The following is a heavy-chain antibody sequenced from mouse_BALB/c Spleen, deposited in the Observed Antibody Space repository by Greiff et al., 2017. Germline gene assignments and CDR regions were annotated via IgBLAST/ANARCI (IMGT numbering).Heavy chain of an antibody. Sequence: EVQGVESGGGLVQPGGSLRLSCATSGFTFTDYYMSWVRQPPGKALEWLGFIRNKANGYTTEYSASVKGRFTISRDNSQSILYLQMNTLRAEDSATYYCARDKRGITTGDWYFDVWGAGTTVTVSS. CDR3: ARDKRGITTGDWYFDV. D-gene: IGHD1-1*01. J-gene: IGHJ1*01. V-gene: IGHV7-3*02. CDR2: IRNKANGYTT. CDR1: GFTFTDYY.